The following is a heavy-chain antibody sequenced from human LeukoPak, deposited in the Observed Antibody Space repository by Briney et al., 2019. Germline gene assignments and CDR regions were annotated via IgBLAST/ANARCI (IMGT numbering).Heavy chain of an antibody. CDR2: ISWNSGSI. CDR3: ARDGGSFRRPFDY. Sequence: GGSLRLSCAASGFAFDDYAMHWVRQAPGKGLEWVSGISWNSGSIGYADSVKGRFTVSRDHSKNTLYLQMNSLRAEDTAIYYCARDGGSFRRPFDYWGQGTLVTVSS. CDR1: GFAFDDYA. D-gene: IGHD1-26*01. J-gene: IGHJ4*02. V-gene: IGHV3-9*01.